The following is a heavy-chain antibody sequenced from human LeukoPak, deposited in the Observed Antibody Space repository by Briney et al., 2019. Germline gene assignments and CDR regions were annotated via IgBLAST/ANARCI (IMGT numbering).Heavy chain of an antibody. J-gene: IGHJ5*02. CDR2: INHSGST. CDR3: ARPSLSDYGGPFDP. V-gene: IGHV4-34*01. CDR1: GGSFSGYY. D-gene: IGHD4-23*01. Sequence: SETLPLTCAVYGGSFSGYYWSWIRQPPGKGLEWIGEINHSGSTNYNPSLKSRVTISVDTSKNQFSLKLSSVTAADTAVYYCARPSLSDYGGPFDPWGQGTLVTVSS.